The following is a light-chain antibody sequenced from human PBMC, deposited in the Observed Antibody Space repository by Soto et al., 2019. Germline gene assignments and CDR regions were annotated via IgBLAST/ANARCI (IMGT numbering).Light chain of an antibody. CDR1: QAITNN. Sequence: DIHLTQSPSSLSASVGDRVTITCRASQAITNNLAWYQQKPGKAPKLLIYAASTLQSGVPARFSGSGSGTDFTLTISSLQPEDFATYFCQQLHSYPITFGQGTRLEIK. CDR2: AAS. J-gene: IGKJ5*01. CDR3: QQLHSYPIT. V-gene: IGKV1-9*01.